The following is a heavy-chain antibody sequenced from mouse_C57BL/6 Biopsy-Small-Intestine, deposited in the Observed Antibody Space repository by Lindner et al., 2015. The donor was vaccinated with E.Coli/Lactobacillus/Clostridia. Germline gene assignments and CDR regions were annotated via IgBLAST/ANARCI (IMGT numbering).Heavy chain of an antibody. Sequence: VQLQESGAELVKPGASVKISCKASGYAFSSFWMNWVKQRPGKGLEWIGQIYPGDGDTNYNGKFKGKATLTADKSPSTAYMQLSSLTSEDSAVYFCARSDYGSSHWYFDVWGTGTTVTVSS. V-gene: IGHV1-80*01. D-gene: IGHD1-1*01. CDR3: ARSDYGSSHWYFDV. CDR1: GYAFSSFW. CDR2: IYPGDGDT. J-gene: IGHJ1*03.